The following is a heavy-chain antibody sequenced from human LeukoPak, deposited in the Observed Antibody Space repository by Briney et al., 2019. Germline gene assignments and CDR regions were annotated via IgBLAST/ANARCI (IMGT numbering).Heavy chain of an antibody. CDR3: ARMSITMIVVVRDFDY. D-gene: IGHD3-22*01. CDR1: GYTFTSYG. CDR2: ISAYNGNT. Sequence: GASVKVSCKASGYTFTSYGISWVRQAPGQGLEWMGWISAYNGNTNYAQKLQGRVTMTTDTSTSTAYMELRSLRSDDTAVCYCARMSITMIVVVRDFDYWGQGTLVTVSS. V-gene: IGHV1-18*01. J-gene: IGHJ4*02.